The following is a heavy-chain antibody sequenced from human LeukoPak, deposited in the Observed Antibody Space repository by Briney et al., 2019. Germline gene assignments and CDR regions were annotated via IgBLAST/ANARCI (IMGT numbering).Heavy chain of an antibody. Sequence: RSLKLSCAASGFTFSSYGMHWVRQAPGKGLEWVAVIWYDGSNKYYADSVKGRFTISRDNSKNTLYLQMSGLRAEDTAVYYCARERGNVGLYYYYAMDVWGQGTTVTVSS. CDR3: ARERGNVGLYYYYAMDV. V-gene: IGHV3-33*01. CDR1: GFTFSSYG. J-gene: IGHJ6*02. CDR2: IWYDGSNK. D-gene: IGHD1-26*01.